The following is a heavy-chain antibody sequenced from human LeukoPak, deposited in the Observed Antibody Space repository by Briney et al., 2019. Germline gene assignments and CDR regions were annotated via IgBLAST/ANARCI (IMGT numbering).Heavy chain of an antibody. V-gene: IGHV3-7*01. CDR3: AKDRWGAVASFDN. CDR2: IKQDGSEK. D-gene: IGHD6-19*01. Sequence: GGSLRLSCAASGFTFSSYWMSWVRQAPGKGLEWVANIKQDGSEKYYVDSVKGRFTISRDNAKNTLNLQMNSLRAEDTAVYYCAKDRWGAVASFDNWGQGTLVTVSS. CDR1: GFTFSSYW. J-gene: IGHJ4*02.